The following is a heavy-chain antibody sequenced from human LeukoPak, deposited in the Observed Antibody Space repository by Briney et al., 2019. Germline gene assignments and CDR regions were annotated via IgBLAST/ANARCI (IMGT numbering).Heavy chain of an antibody. D-gene: IGHD3-9*01. CDR1: GGTFSSYA. J-gene: IGHJ3*02. CDR3: ARDRLVTYSAFDI. Sequence: SVKVSCKASGGTFSSYAISWVRQAPGQGLEWMGRIIPIFGTANYAQKFQGRVTITTDESTSTAYMELSSLRSEDTAVYYCARDRLVTYSAFDIWGQGTMVTVSS. V-gene: IGHV1-69*05. CDR2: IIPIFGTA.